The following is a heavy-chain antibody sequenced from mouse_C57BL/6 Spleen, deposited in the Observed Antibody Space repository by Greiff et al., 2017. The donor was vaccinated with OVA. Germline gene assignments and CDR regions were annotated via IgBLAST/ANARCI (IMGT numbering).Heavy chain of an antibody. CDR1: GYTFTEYT. J-gene: IGHJ3*01. D-gene: IGHD2-5*01. Sequence: VQVVESGAELVKPGASVKLSCKASGYTFTEYTIHWVKQRSGQGLELIGWFYPGSGSIKYNEKFKDKATLTADKSSSTVYMELSILTAEDSSVYVLARHEGAYYSNARFAYWGQGTLVTVSA. CDR2: FYPGSGSI. CDR3: ARHEGAYYSNARFAY. V-gene: IGHV1-62-2*01.